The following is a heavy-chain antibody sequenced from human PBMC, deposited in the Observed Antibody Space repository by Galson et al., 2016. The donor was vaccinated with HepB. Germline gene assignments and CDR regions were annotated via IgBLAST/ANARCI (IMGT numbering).Heavy chain of an antibody. CDR2: INPSDSYT. CDR1: GYSFTNYW. V-gene: IGHV5-10-1*01. Sequence: QSGAAVKKPGESLRISCKGSGYSFTNYWITWVRQMPGKGLELMGRINPSDSYTKYSPSFQGHVRFSVDKSISTAYLQWSSLKASDTAMYYCAFGYEGFWGQGTLVTVSS. J-gene: IGHJ4*02. D-gene: IGHD5-12*01. CDR3: AFGYEGF.